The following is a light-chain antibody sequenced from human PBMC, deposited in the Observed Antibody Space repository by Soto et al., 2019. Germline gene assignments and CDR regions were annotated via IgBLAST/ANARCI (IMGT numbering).Light chain of an antibody. J-gene: IGLJ2*01. CDR1: STDVGAYNF. Sequence: QSALTQPASVSGSPGQSITIFCTGTSTDVGAYNFVSWYKPFPGKAPKLMIYEVSNRPSGVSDRFSGSKSGNTASLIISGLRAEDEADYYCSSQTGSATVLFGGGTKLTVL. V-gene: IGLV2-14*01. CDR3: SSQTGSATVL. CDR2: EVS.